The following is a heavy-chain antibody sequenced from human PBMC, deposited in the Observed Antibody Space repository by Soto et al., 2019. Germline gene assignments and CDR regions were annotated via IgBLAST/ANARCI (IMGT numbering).Heavy chain of an antibody. V-gene: IGHV3-33*01. CDR1: GFTFSSYG. CDR3: ARGYCTNGVCSTGEYYFGMDV. J-gene: IGHJ6*02. CDR2: IWYDGSNK. Sequence: QVQMVESGGGVVQPGRSLRLSCAASGFTFSSYGMHWVRQAPGKGLEWVAVIWYDGSNKYYADSVKGRFTISRDKSKNTRYLQMSSPRAEDSALYYCARGYCTNGVCSTGEYYFGMDVWGQASTVTVSS. D-gene: IGHD2-8*01.